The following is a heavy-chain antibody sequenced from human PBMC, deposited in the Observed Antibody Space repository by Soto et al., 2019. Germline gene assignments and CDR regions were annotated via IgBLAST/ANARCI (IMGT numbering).Heavy chain of an antibody. CDR1: GYTFSDYY. CDR3: AREPATAKPEGVDF. D-gene: IGHD1-1*01. V-gene: IGHV1-2*02. J-gene: IGHJ4*02. CDR2: INPNSGGT. Sequence: ASVKVSCKASGYTFSDYYIHWVRQAPGQGLEWMGWINPNSGGTKYAPKFQGGVAMTRDTSITTAYMELSRLRSGDTAVYYCAREPATAKPEGVDFWGQGTLVTVSS.